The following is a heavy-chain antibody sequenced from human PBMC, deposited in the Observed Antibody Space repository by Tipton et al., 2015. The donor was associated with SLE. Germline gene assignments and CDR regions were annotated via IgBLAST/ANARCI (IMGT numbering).Heavy chain of an antibody. D-gene: IGHD3-10*01. CDR3: ARRPKSLRFRASGAFDI. CDR1: GGSISSGSYY. CDR2: IYTSGST. J-gene: IGHJ3*02. Sequence: TLSLTCTVSGGSISSGSYYWSWIRQPPGKGLEWIGYIYTSGSTNYNPSLKSRVTISVDTSKNQFSLKLSSVTAADTAAYYCARRPKSLRFRASGAFDIWGQGTMVTVSS. V-gene: IGHV4-61*01.